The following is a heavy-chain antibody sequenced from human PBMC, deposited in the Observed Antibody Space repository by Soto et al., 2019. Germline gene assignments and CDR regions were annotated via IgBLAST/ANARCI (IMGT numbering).Heavy chain of an antibody. CDR2: ISATTTYK. CDR1: GFTFETYT. CDR3: ARGSASKSGHLWYFDL. J-gene: IGHJ2*01. Sequence: GGSLRLSCTASGFTFETYTMNWLRQAPGRGLEWVSSISATTTYKYYAASVEGRFTISRDNAKNSLYLQTNSLGAEDTAVYYCARGSASKSGHLWYFDLWGRGTLVTVSS. V-gene: IGHV3-21*01. D-gene: IGHD2-8*02.